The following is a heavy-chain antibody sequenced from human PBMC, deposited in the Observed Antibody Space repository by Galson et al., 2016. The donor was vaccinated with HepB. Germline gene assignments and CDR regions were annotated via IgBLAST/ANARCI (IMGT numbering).Heavy chain of an antibody. D-gene: IGHD2-15*01. V-gene: IGHV3-66*01. Sequence: SLRLSCAASGFTVSNNYMRWIRQAPGKGLGWVSFIYSGGDTYYADSVRGRFTISRDNSKNTLYLQMNSLIVEDTAVYYCARGWNYAGSWGQGTLVTVSS. CDR3: ARGWNYAGS. CDR1: GFTVSNNY. CDR2: IYSGGDT. J-gene: IGHJ4*02.